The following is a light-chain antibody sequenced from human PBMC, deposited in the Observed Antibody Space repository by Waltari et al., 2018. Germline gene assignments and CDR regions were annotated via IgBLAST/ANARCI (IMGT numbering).Light chain of an antibody. Sequence: QSALTQPPSVSAAPGQKVTISCSGSTSSIGKYSVSWYQQLPGTAPKLLIYDSLNRPSGIPGRFSASKSGTSATLEISGLRPEDEAHYYCEAWDDRLTAEVFGTGTEVTVL. J-gene: IGLJ1*01. CDR2: DSL. CDR1: TSSIGKYS. V-gene: IGLV1-51*01. CDR3: EAWDDRLTAEV.